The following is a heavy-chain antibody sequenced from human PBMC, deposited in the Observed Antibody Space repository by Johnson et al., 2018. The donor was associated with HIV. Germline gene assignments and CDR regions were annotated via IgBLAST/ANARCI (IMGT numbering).Heavy chain of an antibody. Sequence: QVQLVESGGGVVQPGRSLRLSCAASGFTFSSYGMHWVRQAPGKGLEWVAVIWYDGSNKYYADSVKGRFTISRDNSKNTLYLQMNSLRAEDTAVYYCARVHSGGAFDIWGQGTMVTVSS. CDR1: GFTFSSYG. CDR2: IWYDGSNK. J-gene: IGHJ3*02. CDR3: ARVHSGGAFDI. V-gene: IGHV3-33*01.